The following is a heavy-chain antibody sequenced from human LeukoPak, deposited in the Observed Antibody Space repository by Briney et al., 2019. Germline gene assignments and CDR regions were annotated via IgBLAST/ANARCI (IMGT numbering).Heavy chain of an antibody. CDR2: INPNSGGT. CDR3: ARDRTGRDFDY. Sequence: ASVQVSCQASGYTFTDYYMHSVRQARGQGLEWMGWINPNSGGTNYAQKFQGRVIMTRHTSIRTAYMELSGLRSDDTAIEYCARDRTGRDFDYWGEGTLVTVSS. CDR1: GYTFTDYY. J-gene: IGHJ4*02. V-gene: IGHV1-2*02. D-gene: IGHD1-14*01.